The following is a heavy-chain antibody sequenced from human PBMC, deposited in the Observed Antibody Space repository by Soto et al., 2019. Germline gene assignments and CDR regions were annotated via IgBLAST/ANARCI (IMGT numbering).Heavy chain of an antibody. CDR2: IMPIFRTA. J-gene: IGHJ6*02. Sequence: QVQVVQSGAEVKKPGSSVKVSCKTSGGTFSTSAISWVRQAPGQGLEWMGGIMPIFRTADYAQKFQGRVTITADEXASTAYLELRSLTSEDTAVYYCARDKDRAQLGRNYYYIMDVWGQGTTVTVTS. CDR1: GGTFSTSA. V-gene: IGHV1-69*12. CDR3: ARDKDRAQLGRNYYYIMDV. D-gene: IGHD3-3*02.